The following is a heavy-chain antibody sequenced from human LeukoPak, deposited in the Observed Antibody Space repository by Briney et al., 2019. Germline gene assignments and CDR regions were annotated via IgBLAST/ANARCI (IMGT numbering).Heavy chain of an antibody. V-gene: IGHV4-59*01. CDR3: ARGYHDFSGHWLSYFDY. CDR2: IYYSGST. CDR1: GGSISSYY. D-gene: IGHD3-22*01. J-gene: IGHJ4*02. Sequence: PSETLSLTCTVSGGSISSYYWTWIRQPPGKGLDWIGYIYYSGSTNYNPSLKSRVTISVDTSKNQFSLKLSSVTAADTAVYYCARGYHDFSGHWLSYFDYWGQGTLVTVSS.